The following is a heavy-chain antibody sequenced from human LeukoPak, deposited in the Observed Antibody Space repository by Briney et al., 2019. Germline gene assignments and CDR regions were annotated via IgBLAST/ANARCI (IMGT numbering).Heavy chain of an antibody. Sequence: ASVKVSCKASGYTFTSYGISWVRQAPGQGLEWMGWISPYNGNTNHAQTIQDRVTMTTDTSTSTGYMELRGLRSDDTAVYYCARGNCRSTECYTDDAFDIWGQGTMVTVSS. CDR3: ARGNCRSTECYTDDAFDI. V-gene: IGHV1-18*01. D-gene: IGHD2-2*02. CDR2: ISPYNGNT. CDR1: GYTFTSYG. J-gene: IGHJ3*02.